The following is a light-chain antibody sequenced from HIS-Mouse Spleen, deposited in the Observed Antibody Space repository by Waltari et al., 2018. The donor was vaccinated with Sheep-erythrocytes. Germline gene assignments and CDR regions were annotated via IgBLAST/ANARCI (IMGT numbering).Light chain of an antibody. CDR1: SSDVGGYNY. Sequence: QSALTQPASVSGSPGQSITISCTGTSSDVGGYNYVSWYQQHPGKAPQLMIYEFNNRPSGVSTRFSGSKSGNTASLTISGLQAEDEADYYCSSYTSSSTLTFGGGTKLTVL. J-gene: IGLJ2*01. V-gene: IGLV2-14*01. CDR3: SSYTSSSTLT. CDR2: EFN.